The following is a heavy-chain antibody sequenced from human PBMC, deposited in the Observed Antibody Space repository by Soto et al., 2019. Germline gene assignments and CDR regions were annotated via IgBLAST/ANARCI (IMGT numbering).Heavy chain of an antibody. D-gene: IGHD2-15*01. V-gene: IGHV1-2*04. CDR1: GYAFTGYY. Sequence: ASVKVSCKASGYAFTGYYMHWVRQAPGQGLEWMGWINPNSGGTNYAQKFQGWVTMTRDTSISTAYMELSRLRSDDTAVYYCARDYCSGGSCTHFYYYGMDVWGQGTTVTVSS. J-gene: IGHJ6*02. CDR3: ARDYCSGGSCTHFYYYGMDV. CDR2: INPNSGGT.